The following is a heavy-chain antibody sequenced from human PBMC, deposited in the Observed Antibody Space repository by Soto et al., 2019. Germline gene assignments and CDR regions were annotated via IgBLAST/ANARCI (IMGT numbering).Heavy chain of an antibody. V-gene: IGHV5-51*03. CDR2: IYPGDSDT. J-gene: IGHJ5*02. CDR1: GYSFTSYW. D-gene: IGHD6-13*01. Sequence: EVQLVQSGAEVKKPGESLKISCKGSGYSFTSYWIGWVRQMPGKGLEWMGIIYPGDSDTRYSPSFQGQVTISADKSISTAYLQWXXLKASDTAMYYCARVVPAAAGTPWFDPWGQGTLVTVSS. CDR3: ARVVPAAAGTPWFDP.